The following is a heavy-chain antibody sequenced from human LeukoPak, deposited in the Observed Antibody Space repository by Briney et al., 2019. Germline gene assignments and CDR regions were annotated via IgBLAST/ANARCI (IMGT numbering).Heavy chain of an antibody. V-gene: IGHV3-30*18. CDR1: GFTFSSYG. Sequence: GGSLRLSCAASGFTFSSYGMHWVRQAPGKGLEWVAVISYDGSNKHYADSVKGRFTISRDNSKNTLYLQMNSLRAEDTAVYYCAKDDPAYYDILTGPNLWGQGTLVTVSS. D-gene: IGHD3-9*01. CDR3: AKDDPAYYDILTGPNL. CDR2: ISYDGSNK. J-gene: IGHJ5*02.